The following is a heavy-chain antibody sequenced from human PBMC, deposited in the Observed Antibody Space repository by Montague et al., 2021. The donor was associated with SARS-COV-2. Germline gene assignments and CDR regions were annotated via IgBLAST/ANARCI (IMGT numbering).Heavy chain of an antibody. Sequence: SETLSLTCVVSGGSISSINWWSWVRQPPGKGLEWIGEIYHSGSTNYNPSLKSRVIISVDKSKNQFSLKLSSVTAADTAVYYCARTGYSSGWHSFDYWGQGTLVTVSS. CDR3: ARTGYSSGWHSFDY. V-gene: IGHV4-4*02. D-gene: IGHD6-19*01. CDR1: GGSISSINW. CDR2: IYHSGST. J-gene: IGHJ4*02.